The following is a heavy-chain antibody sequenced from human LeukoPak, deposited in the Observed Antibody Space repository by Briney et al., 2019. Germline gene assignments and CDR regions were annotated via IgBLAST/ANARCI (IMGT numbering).Heavy chain of an antibody. CDR3: ARVKGSGYRNSIDY. V-gene: IGHV3-20*04. CDR2: INWNGGST. D-gene: IGHD3-3*01. Sequence: PGGSLRLSCAASEFTFDDYAMNWVRHAPGKGLEWVSGINWNGGSTYYRDSVKGRFTISRDNAKNSLYLQMNSLRAEDTALYYCARVKGSGYRNSIDYWGQGTLVTVSS. CDR1: EFTFDDYA. J-gene: IGHJ4*02.